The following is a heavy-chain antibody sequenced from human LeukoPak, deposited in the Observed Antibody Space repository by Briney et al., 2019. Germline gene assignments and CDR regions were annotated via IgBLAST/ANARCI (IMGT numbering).Heavy chain of an antibody. CDR3: ARGYGGYVSYFDY. Sequence: SETLSLTCTVSGGSISSYYWSWIRQPPGKGLEWIGYIYYSGSTNYNPSLKSRVTISVDTSKNQFSLKLSSVTAADTAVYYCARGYGGYVSYFDYWGQGTLVTVSS. V-gene: IGHV4-59*01. J-gene: IGHJ4*02. D-gene: IGHD5-12*01. CDR2: IYYSGST. CDR1: GGSISSYY.